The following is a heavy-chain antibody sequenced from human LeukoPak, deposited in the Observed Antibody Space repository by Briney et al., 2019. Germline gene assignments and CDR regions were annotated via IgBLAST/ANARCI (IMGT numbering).Heavy chain of an antibody. D-gene: IGHD2-21*02. CDR3: ARERQDTVIHSGAFDI. Sequence: PGRSLRLSCAASGFTFSNYFMHWVRQAPGKGLEWVADIASDGSHTFYVESVKGRFTISRDNSKNTPYLQMNSLRAEDTAVYFCARERQDTVIHSGAFDIWGQGTMVTVSS. CDR2: IASDGSHT. V-gene: IGHV3-30*04. CDR1: GFTFSNYF. J-gene: IGHJ3*02.